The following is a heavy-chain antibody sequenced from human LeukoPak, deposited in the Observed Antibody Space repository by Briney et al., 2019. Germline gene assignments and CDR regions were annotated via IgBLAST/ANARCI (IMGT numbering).Heavy chain of an antibody. V-gene: IGHV1-18*01. CDR2: ISAYNGNT. CDR1: GYTFTSYG. CDR3: ARGPGGRSGYYPLEDYYYYYYMDV. Sequence: ASVKVSCKASGYTFTSYGISWVRQAPGQGLEWMGWISAYNGNTNYAQKLQGRVTMTTDTSTSTAYMELRSLRSDDTAVYYCARGPGGRSGYYPLEDYYYYYYMDVWGKGTMVTVSS. J-gene: IGHJ6*03. D-gene: IGHD3-22*01.